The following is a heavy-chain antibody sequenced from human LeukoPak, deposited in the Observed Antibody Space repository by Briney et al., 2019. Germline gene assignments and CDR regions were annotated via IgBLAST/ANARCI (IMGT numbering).Heavy chain of an antibody. V-gene: IGHV4-4*07. CDR2: IYSSGNT. CDR1: GGSISSYY. D-gene: IGHD3-10*01. CDR3: ASFYGSGFSFDY. J-gene: IGHJ4*02. Sequence: SETLSLTCTVSGGSISSYYWNWIRQPAGKGLEWIGRIYSSGNTNYNPSLKSRVTMSVDTSNNQFSLKLSSVTAADTAIYYCASFYGSGFSFDYWGQGTLVTVSS.